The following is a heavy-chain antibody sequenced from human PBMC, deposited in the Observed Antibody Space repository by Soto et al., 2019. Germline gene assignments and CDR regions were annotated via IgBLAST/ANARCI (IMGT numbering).Heavy chain of an antibody. Sequence: EVQLLESGGGLVQPGGSLRLSCAASGFTFSSYAMSWVRQAPGKGLEWVSAISGSGGSTYYADSVKGRFTISRDNSKNTRYLQMNSLRAEDTAVYYCAKGGGYDYYYMDVWCKGTTVTVSS. CDR3: AKGGGYDYYYMDV. V-gene: IGHV3-23*01. CDR2: ISGSGGST. D-gene: IGHD3-16*01. J-gene: IGHJ6*03. CDR1: GFTFSSYA.